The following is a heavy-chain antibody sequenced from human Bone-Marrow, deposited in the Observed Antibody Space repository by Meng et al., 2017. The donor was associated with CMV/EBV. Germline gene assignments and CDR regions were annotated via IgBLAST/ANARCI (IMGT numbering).Heavy chain of an antibody. Sequence: FSCKASGGTFSSYAISWVRQAPGQGLEWMGGIIPIFGTANYAQKFQGRVTITTDESTSTAYMELSSLRSEDTAVYYCARVIWSIHYYYYYGMDVWGQETTVTVSS. CDR2: IIPIFGTA. D-gene: IGHD3-3*01. CDR1: GGTFSSYA. CDR3: ARVIWSIHYYYYYGMDV. V-gene: IGHV1-69*05. J-gene: IGHJ6*02.